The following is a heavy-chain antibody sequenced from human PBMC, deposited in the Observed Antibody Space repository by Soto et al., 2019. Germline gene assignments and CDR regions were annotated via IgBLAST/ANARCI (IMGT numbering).Heavy chain of an antibody. CDR3: ARLTMVNHGSGSYQYYFDY. Sequence: GESLKISCKGSGYSFTSYWIGWVRQMPGKGLEWMGIIYPGDSDTRYSPSFQGQVTISADKSISTAYLQWSSLKASDTAMYYCARLTMVNHGSGSYQYYFDYWGQGTLVTVSS. CDR2: IYPGDSDT. J-gene: IGHJ4*02. D-gene: IGHD3-10*01. CDR1: GYSFTSYW. V-gene: IGHV5-51*01.